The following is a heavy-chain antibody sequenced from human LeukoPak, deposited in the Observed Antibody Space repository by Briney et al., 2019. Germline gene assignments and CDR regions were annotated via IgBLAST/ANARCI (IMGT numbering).Heavy chain of an antibody. CDR1: GYTFTSYG. Sequence: SVKVSCKASGYTFTSYGISWVRQAPGQGLEWMGWISAYNGNTNYAQKLQGRVTMTTDTSTSTAYMELRSLRSDDTAVYYCATPPYYYGSGSYYDYWGQGTLVTVSS. CDR3: ATPPYYYGSGSYYDY. CDR2: ISAYNGNT. V-gene: IGHV1-18*01. J-gene: IGHJ4*02. D-gene: IGHD3-10*01.